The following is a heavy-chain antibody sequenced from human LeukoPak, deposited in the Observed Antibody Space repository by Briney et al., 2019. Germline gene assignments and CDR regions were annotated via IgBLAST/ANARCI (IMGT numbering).Heavy chain of an antibody. J-gene: IGHJ6*02. CDR3: ARQLLYGLDV. CDR2: INDDGSSP. V-gene: IGHV3-74*01. CDR1: RFTFSSYW. Sequence: GGSLRLSCAASRFTFSSYWIHWVRQAPGKGLVWVSRINDDGSSPIYADSVKGRFTISRDNAKNTLYLQVNSLRAEDTAVYYCARQLLYGLDVWGQGTTVTVSS. D-gene: IGHD1-26*01.